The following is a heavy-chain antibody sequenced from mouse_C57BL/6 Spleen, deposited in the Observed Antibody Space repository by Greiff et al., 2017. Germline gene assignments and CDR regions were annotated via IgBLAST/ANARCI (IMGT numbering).Heavy chain of an antibody. D-gene: IGHD6-2*01. V-gene: IGHV6-6*01. CDR3: TLISGVYPYYFDY. Sequence: EVQVVESGGGLVQPGGSMKLSCAASGFTFSDAWMDWVRQSPEKVLEWVAEIRNKSNDHATYDAESGKGRVTISRDDSKSSVYLQMNSLRADHTGIYYCTLISGVYPYYFDYRGQGTTLTVSS. CDR2: IRNKSNDHAT. J-gene: IGHJ2*01. CDR1: GFTFSDAW.